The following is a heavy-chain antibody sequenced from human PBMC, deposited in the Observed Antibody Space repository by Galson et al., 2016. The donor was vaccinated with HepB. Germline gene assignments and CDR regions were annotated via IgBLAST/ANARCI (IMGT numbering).Heavy chain of an antibody. CDR1: GFTFSGYV. J-gene: IGHJ6*03. CDR2: VTGDGVVT. V-gene: IGHV3-23*01. D-gene: IGHD3-3*01. CDR3: ARDGRSEDFNMDV. Sequence: LRLSCAASGFTFSGYVMAWVRLAPGKGLEWVSSVTGDGVVTHYAESVKGRFTISRDNAKNSLYLQMNTLRAEDTAVYYCARDGRSEDFNMDVWGKGTTVTVS.